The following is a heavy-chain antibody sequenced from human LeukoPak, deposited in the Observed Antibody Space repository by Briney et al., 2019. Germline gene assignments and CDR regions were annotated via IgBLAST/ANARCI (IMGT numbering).Heavy chain of an antibody. CDR3: ARVFCSSTSCYSTFDY. Sequence: ASVKVSCKASGYTFTSYDINWVRQATGQGLEWMGWMNPNSGNTGYAQKFQGRVTMTRDTSISTAYMELSRLRSDDTAVYYCARVFCSSTSCYSTFDYWGQGTLVTVSS. V-gene: IGHV1-8*01. CDR1: GYTFTSYD. CDR2: MNPNSGNT. J-gene: IGHJ4*02. D-gene: IGHD2-2*01.